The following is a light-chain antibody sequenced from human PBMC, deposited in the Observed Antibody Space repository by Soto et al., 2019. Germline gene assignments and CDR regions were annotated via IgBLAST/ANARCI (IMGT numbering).Light chain of an antibody. CDR2: GAS. CDR3: QQYVRSLWT. CDR1: QSVSGN. J-gene: IGKJ1*01. Sequence: EIVMTQSPATLSVSPGERATLSCRASQSVSGNLAWCQQKPGQAPRLLIYGASTRATGIPARFSGSGSGTDFTLTISRLEPEDFAVYYCQQYVRSLWTFGQGTKVDIK. V-gene: IGKV3-15*01.